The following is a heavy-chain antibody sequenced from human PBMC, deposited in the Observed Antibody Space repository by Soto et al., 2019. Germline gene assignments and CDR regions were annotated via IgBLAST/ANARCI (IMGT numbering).Heavy chain of an antibody. J-gene: IGHJ4*02. D-gene: IGHD6-19*01. CDR3: AIYSSGWYPLDY. Sequence: QVQLVESGGGVVQPGRSLRLSCAASGSTFSSYGMHWVRQAPGKGLEWVAVISYDGSNKYYADSVKGRFTISRDNSKNTLYLQMNSLRAEDTAVYYCAIYSSGWYPLDYWGQGTLVTVSS. V-gene: IGHV3-30*03. CDR1: GSTFSSYG. CDR2: ISYDGSNK.